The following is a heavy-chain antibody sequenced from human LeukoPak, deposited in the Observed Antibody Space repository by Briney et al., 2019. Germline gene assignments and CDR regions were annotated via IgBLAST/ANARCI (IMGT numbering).Heavy chain of an antibody. Sequence: PSETLSLTCTVSGGSISSYYWSWIRQPPGKGLEWIGYIYYSGSTNYNPSLKSRVTISVDTSKNQFSLKLSSVTAADTAVYYCARGPSGYPKVDAFDIWGQGTMVTVSS. CDR3: ARGPSGYPKVDAFDI. V-gene: IGHV4-59*01. D-gene: IGHD3-22*01. CDR2: IYYSGST. CDR1: GGSISSYY. J-gene: IGHJ3*02.